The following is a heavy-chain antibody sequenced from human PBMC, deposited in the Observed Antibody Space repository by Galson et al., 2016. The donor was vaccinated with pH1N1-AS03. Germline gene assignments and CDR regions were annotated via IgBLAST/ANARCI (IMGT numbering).Heavy chain of an antibody. Sequence: PALVKPTQTLTLTCTFSGFSLSTSGVGVGWIRQPPGKALEWLALIYLDDDKRYSPSLKSRLTITKDTSKNQVVLTMTNMDPVDTATYYCAHGPYWFDPWGQGTLVTVSS. CDR3: AHGPYWFDP. V-gene: IGHV2-5*02. J-gene: IGHJ5*02. CDR2: IYLDDDK. CDR1: GFSLSTSGVG.